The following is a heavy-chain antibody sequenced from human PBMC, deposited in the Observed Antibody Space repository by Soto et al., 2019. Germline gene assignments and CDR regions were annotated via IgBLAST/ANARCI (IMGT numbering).Heavy chain of an antibody. CDR1: GFTFSNYA. D-gene: IGHD1-26*01. J-gene: IGHJ5*02. CDR3: ARDQTGSDPYNRFDP. Sequence: QVQLVESGGGVVQPGRSLSLSCAASGFTFSNYAIHWVRQAPGEGLERVSVIWPDGSNKYYTDSVKGRFTISRDNSKNTVHLQMNSLRAEDTAVYYCARDQTGSDPYNRFDPWRQGTLVTVSS. V-gene: IGHV3-33*01. CDR2: IWPDGSNK.